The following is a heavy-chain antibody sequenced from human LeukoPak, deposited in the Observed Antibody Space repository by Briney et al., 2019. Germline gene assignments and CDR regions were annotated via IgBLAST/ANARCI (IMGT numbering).Heavy chain of an antibody. Sequence: KRGESLKISSTASGYSFTSYLIRWRRQMPGKGQEWMGRIYPSDSYSNYSPSFQGHITISADKSISTAYLQCRSLKASDIAMYYCARLVYSSGWYRLGDYWGQGTLVTVSS. J-gene: IGHJ4*02. V-gene: IGHV5-10-1*01. CDR3: ARLVYSSGWYRLGDY. CDR1: GYSFTSYL. D-gene: IGHD6-19*01. CDR2: IYPSDSYS.